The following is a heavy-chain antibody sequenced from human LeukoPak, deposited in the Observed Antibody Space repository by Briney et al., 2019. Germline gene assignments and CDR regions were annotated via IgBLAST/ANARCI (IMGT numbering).Heavy chain of an antibody. V-gene: IGHV4-39*07. CDR1: GGSISSSSYY. J-gene: IGHJ5*02. Sequence: NPSETLSLTCTVSGGSISSSSYYWGWIRQPPGKGLEWIGSIYYSGSTHYNPSLKSRVTISVDTSKNQFSLKLSSVTAADTAVYYCARVVGGATIVGWFDPWGQGTLVTVSS. D-gene: IGHD1-26*01. CDR3: ARVVGGATIVGWFDP. CDR2: IYYSGST.